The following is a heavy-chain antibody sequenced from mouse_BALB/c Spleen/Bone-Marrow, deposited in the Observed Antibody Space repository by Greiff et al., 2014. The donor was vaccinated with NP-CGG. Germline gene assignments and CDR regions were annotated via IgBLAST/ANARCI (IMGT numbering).Heavy chain of an antibody. Sequence: DVKLQESGPDLVKPSQSLSLTCTVTGYSITSGYSWHWIRQFPGNKLEWMGYIHYSGSTNYNPSLKSQISITRDTSKNQFFLQLNSVTAEDTATYYCARGDRGVFAYWGQGTLVTVSA. CDR3: ARGDRGVFAY. D-gene: IGHD3-3*01. V-gene: IGHV3-1*02. CDR1: GYSITSGYS. CDR2: IHYSGST. J-gene: IGHJ3*01.